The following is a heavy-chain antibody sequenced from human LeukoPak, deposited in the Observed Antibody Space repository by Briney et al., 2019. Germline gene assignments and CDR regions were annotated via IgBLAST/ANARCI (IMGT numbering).Heavy chain of an antibody. CDR2: IIPILDIA. Sequence: SVKVSCKASGGTFSTYAISWVRQAPGQGLEWMGRIIPILDIANYAQKFQGRVTVIADKSTSTAYMELSSLRSEDTAVHYCARGFDYYDSSGYHPPNVWGXXXTXTVSS. D-gene: IGHD3-22*01. CDR3: ARGFDYYDSSGYHPPNV. V-gene: IGHV1-69*04. J-gene: IGHJ6*01. CDR1: GGTFSTYA.